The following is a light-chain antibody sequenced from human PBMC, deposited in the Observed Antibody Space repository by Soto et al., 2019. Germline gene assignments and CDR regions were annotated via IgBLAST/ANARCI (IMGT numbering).Light chain of an antibody. CDR2: YDT. V-gene: IGLV3-21*04. CDR1: NIGSKS. J-gene: IGLJ2*01. Sequence: SSELTQPPAVSVAPGKTAKITCGGSNIGSKSVHWYQQKPGQAPVLVIYYDTDRPSGVPERLSGSNSGSTAALTISRVEAGDEADYYCQVWDIGSGVIFGGGTKVTVL. CDR3: QVWDIGSGVI.